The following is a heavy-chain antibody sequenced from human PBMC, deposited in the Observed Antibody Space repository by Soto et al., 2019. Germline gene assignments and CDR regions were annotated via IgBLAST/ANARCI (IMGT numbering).Heavy chain of an antibody. V-gene: IGHV4-39*01. D-gene: IGHD3-16*01. CDR1: GDSISSSSYY. CDR2: IYYSVTT. Sequence: SETLSLTCTASGDSISSSSYYWGWILHPPGKGLEWIGDIYYSVTTHYNPSLKSRVTISIDKSKNQFSLHLRSVTAADTAVYYCARLKGAFFIPTYNWFDRWGKGNPVTVSP. CDR3: ARLKGAFFIPTYNWFDR. J-gene: IGHJ5*02.